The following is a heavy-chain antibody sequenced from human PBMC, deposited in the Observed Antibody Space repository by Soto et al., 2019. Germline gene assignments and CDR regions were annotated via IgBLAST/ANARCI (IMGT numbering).Heavy chain of an antibody. CDR3: ARLVYDTRLNYMYFDF. D-gene: IGHD3-10*01. CDR1: GVSIGSGNW. Sequence: SETLSLTCAVSGVSIGSGNWWTWVRQTPQRGLEYIGEIFHDGTANYYPSFERRVASSVDTSKNQFSLKLTSVTAADTAIYFCARLVYDTRLNYMYFDFWGQGALVTVSS. V-gene: IGHV4-4*02. CDR2: IFHDGTA. J-gene: IGHJ4*02.